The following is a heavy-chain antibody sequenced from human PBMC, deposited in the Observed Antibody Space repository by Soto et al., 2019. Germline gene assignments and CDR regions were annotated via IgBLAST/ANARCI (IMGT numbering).Heavy chain of an antibody. CDR1: GAFISGYY. Sequence: PSETLSLICTVSGAFISGYYWSWIRQPAGKGLEWIGRIYTSGSTKYSPSLKSRATMSVDTSKKQFSLKLNSVTAADTAVYYCARESTVAGTDNWFDSWGQGTLVTAPQ. J-gene: IGHJ5*01. D-gene: IGHD6-13*01. CDR2: IYTSGST. CDR3: ARESTVAGTDNWFDS. V-gene: IGHV4-4*07.